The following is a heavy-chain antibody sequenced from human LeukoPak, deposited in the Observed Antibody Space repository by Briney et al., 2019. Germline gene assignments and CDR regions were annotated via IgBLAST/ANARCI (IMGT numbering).Heavy chain of an antibody. CDR3: AREIDYDFWSGYYRNWYFDL. D-gene: IGHD3-3*01. J-gene: IGHJ2*01. V-gene: IGHV4-59*01. Sequence: SETLSLTCTVSGGSISSYWWSWVRQPPGKGLEWIGEIFYSGYAKYNPSLKSRVTLSVDTSKNQFSLKLSSVTAADTAVYYCAREIDYDFWSGYYRNWYFDLWGRGTLVTVSS. CDR2: IFYSGYA. CDR1: GGSISSYW.